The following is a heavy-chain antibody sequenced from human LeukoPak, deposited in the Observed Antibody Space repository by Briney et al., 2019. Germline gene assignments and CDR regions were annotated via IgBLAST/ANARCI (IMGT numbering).Heavy chain of an antibody. V-gene: IGHV1-2*02. D-gene: IGHD1-26*01. J-gene: IGHJ4*02. CDR1: GYTFTDYY. CDR3: ARDGELRPLDY. Sequence: ASVKVSCKASGYTFTDYYVLWVRQAPGQGLEWVGWINPNSGGTNYAQKFQGRVTMTRDTSISTAYMELSRLRSDDTAVYYCARDGELRPLDYWGQGTLVTVSS. CDR2: INPNSGGT.